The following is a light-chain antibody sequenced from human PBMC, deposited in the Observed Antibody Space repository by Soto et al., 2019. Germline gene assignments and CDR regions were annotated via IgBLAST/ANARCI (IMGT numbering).Light chain of an antibody. CDR3: VSWDDSLSGLV. Sequence: QSALTQPPSASGTPGQRVTISCSGSSSNIGSNTVNWYQQLPGTAPKLLIYSNNQRPSGVPDRFSGSKSGTSASLAISGLQSEDEADYYCVSWDDSLSGLVFGTGTKVTVL. CDR2: SNN. J-gene: IGLJ1*01. V-gene: IGLV1-44*01. CDR1: SSNIGSNT.